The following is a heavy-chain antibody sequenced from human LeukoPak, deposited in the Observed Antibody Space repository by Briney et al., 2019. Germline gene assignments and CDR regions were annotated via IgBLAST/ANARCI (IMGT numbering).Heavy chain of an antibody. D-gene: IGHD2-15*01. CDR1: GGSISSYY. V-gene: IGHV4-4*07. Sequence: PSETLSLTCTVSGGSISSYYWSWIRQPAGKGLEWIGRIYTSGSTNYNPSLKSRVTMSVDTSKNQFSLKLSSVTAADTAVYYCARTREGSLYYYYYMDVWGKGTTVTVSS. CDR3: ARTREGSLYYYYYMDV. J-gene: IGHJ6*03. CDR2: IYTSGST.